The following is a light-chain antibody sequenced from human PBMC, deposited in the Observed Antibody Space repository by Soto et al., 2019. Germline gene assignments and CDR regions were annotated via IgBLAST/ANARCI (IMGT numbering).Light chain of an antibody. Sequence: EIVLTQSPGTLSLSPGERATLSCRASQSVSSNYLGWYQQKPGQAPRLLIYGASSRATGIPDRFSGSGSGTDFTLTISRLEPEDFAVYYCQQYGISPITFGQGARLEIK. V-gene: IGKV3-20*01. J-gene: IGKJ5*01. CDR1: QSVSSNY. CDR3: QQYGISPIT. CDR2: GAS.